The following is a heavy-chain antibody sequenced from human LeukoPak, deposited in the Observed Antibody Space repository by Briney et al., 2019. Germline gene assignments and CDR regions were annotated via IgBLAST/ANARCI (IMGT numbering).Heavy chain of an antibody. CDR3: ARGMNSGYGYYMDV. J-gene: IGHJ6*03. Sequence: QPGGSLRLSCAASGFTFGSNSMKWVRQAPGKGLEWVSYISSGSSTIYYADSVKGRFTISRDNAKNSLYLQMNSLRAEDTAVYYCARGMNSGYGYYMDVWGKGTTVTVSS. V-gene: IGHV3-48*04. D-gene: IGHD5-12*01. CDR1: GFTFGSNS. CDR2: ISSGSSTI.